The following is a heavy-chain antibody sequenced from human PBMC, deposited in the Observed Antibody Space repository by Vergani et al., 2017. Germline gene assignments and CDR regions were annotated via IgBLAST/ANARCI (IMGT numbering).Heavy chain of an antibody. J-gene: IGHJ4*02. D-gene: IGHD3-22*01. Sequence: QVQLVQSGAEVKKPGASVKVSCKASGYTFSTYGISWVRQAPGQGLEWMGWISAYNGNTNYPEKFQGRLTMTTDTSTRTAYMELSSLRSEDTAVYYCARDRSFDSWYYYDSSGYWPLGYWGQGTLVTVSS. CDR2: ISAYNGNT. V-gene: IGHV1-18*01. CDR3: ARDRSFDSWYYYDSSGYWPLGY. CDR1: GYTFSTYG.